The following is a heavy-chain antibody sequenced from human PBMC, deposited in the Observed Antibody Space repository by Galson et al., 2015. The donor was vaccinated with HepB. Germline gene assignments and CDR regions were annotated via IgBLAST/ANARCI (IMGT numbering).Heavy chain of an antibody. J-gene: IGHJ4*02. D-gene: IGHD5-18*01. CDR1: GHSIRSGYY. Sequence: SETLSLTCTVSGHSIRSGYYWGWIQQPPGKGLEWIGSIYYSGTSYYNPSLKSRVTISVDTSKNQFSLNLSSVTAADTAVYYCARDPVAIQPFDYWGQGTLVTVSS. CDR3: ARDPVAIQPFDY. V-gene: IGHV4-38-2*02. CDR2: IYYSGTS.